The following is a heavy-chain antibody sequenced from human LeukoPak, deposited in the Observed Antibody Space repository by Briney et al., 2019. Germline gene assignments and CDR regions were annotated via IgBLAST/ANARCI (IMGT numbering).Heavy chain of an antibody. CDR3: ARGFGWGGLDY. CDR1: GGSFSGYY. Sequence: SETLSLTCAVYGGSFSGYYWSWIRQPPGKGLELSGEINHSGSTNYNPSLKSRVTISVDTSKNQFSLKLSSVTAADPAVYYCARGFGWGGLDYWGQGTLVTVSS. V-gene: IGHV4-34*01. D-gene: IGHD7-27*01. CDR2: INHSGST. J-gene: IGHJ4*02.